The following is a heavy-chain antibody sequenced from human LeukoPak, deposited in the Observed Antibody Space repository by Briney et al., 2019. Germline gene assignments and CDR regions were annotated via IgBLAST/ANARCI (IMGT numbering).Heavy chain of an antibody. J-gene: IGHJ4*02. CDR2: INPIGGST. D-gene: IGHD3-22*01. CDR1: GYTFTNYY. V-gene: IGHV1-46*01. Sequence: ASVKVSCKASGYTFTNYYMHWVRQAPGQGLEWMGLINPIGGSTSYAQKFQGRVTVTRDTSTGTVYMEPNSLRSEDTAVYYCARDLAYYDSSPRPGGYWGQGTLVTVSS. CDR3: ARDLAYYDSSPRPGGY.